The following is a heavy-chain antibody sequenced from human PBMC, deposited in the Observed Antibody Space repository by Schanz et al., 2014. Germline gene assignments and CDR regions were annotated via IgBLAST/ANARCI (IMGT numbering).Heavy chain of an antibody. J-gene: IGHJ2*01. CDR2: IRPDNGHT. CDR1: GGTFSSYT. V-gene: IGHV1-69*08. D-gene: IGHD3-16*01. CDR3: VRVPSRDVSFDL. Sequence: QVQLVQSGAEVKKPGSSVKVSCKASGGTFSSYTISWVRQAPGQGLEWLGWIRPDNGHTTYSQKVRDRVIFTTDTSANTAYMEPRSLRSDDTTHYYCVRVPSRDVSFDLWGRGTLVTVSS.